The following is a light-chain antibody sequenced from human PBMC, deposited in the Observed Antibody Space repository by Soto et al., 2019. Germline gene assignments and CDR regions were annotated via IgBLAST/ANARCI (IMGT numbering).Light chain of an antibody. CDR2: ADN. CDR1: SSNIGAGYD. V-gene: IGLV1-40*01. Sequence: QSVLTQTLSVSGAPGQKITMSCTGSSSNIGAGYDVHWYQQVPGAAPRLLIYADNNRPSGVPDRFSASKSGTSASLAITGLQGEDEANYYCNSYRTTSHVAFGGGTKLTVL. J-gene: IGLJ2*01. CDR3: NSYRTTSHVA.